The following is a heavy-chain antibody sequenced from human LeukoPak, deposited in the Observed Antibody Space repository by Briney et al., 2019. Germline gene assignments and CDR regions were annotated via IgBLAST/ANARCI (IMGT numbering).Heavy chain of an antibody. D-gene: IGHD6-13*01. Sequence: PGGSLRLSCAASGFTVSSNYMSWVRQAPGKGLEWVSVIYSGGSTYYADSVKGRFTISRDNSKNTLYLQMNSLRAEDTAVYYCARVGQAAAAIKTTYYYYYGMDVWGQGTTVTVSS. CDR2: IYSGGST. V-gene: IGHV3-66*01. CDR1: GFTVSSNY. J-gene: IGHJ6*02. CDR3: ARVGQAAAAIKTTYYYYYGMDV.